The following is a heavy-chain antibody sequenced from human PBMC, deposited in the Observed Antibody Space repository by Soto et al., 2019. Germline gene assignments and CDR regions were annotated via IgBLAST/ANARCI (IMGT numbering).Heavy chain of an antibody. J-gene: IGHJ6*02. CDR3: ARIKLVEWFFINVDVYDMDV. V-gene: IGHV3-48*02. CDR2: ISSDSRTI. Sequence: PGGSLRLSCAASGFSLSDYAVNWVRQAPGKGLEWVSFISSDSRTIYYGDSVKGRFTVSRDNARNSVSLQMDSLRDEDTAVYYCARIKLVEWFFINVDVYDMDVWGQGTPVT. CDR1: GFSLSDYA. D-gene: IGHD3-3*01.